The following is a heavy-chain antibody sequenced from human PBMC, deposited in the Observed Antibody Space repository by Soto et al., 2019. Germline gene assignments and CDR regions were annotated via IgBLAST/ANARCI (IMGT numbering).Heavy chain of an antibody. D-gene: IGHD6-19*01. CDR3: VKGSSGWYYYYYGMDV. V-gene: IGHV3-64D*08. CDR2: ISSNGGST. J-gene: IGHJ6*02. Sequence: GGSLRLSCSASGFTFSSYAMHWVRQAPGKGLEYVSAISSNGGSTYYADSVKGRFTISRDNSKNTLYLQMSSLRAEDTAVYYCVKGSSGWYYYYYGMDVWGQGTTVTVSS. CDR1: GFTFSSYA.